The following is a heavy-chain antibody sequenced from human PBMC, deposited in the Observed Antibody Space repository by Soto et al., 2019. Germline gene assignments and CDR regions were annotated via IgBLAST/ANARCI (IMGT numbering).Heavy chain of an antibody. Sequence: PSQTLSLTCAISGDSVSSNSAAWNWIRQSPSRGLEWLGRTYYRSKWYNDYAVSVKSRITINPDTSKNQFSLQLNSVTPEDTAVYYCASGSTMVRGEEYYYGMDVWGQGTTVTVSS. D-gene: IGHD3-10*01. CDR1: GDSVSSNSAA. CDR3: ASGSTMVRGEEYYYGMDV. J-gene: IGHJ6*02. CDR2: TYYRSKWYN. V-gene: IGHV6-1*01.